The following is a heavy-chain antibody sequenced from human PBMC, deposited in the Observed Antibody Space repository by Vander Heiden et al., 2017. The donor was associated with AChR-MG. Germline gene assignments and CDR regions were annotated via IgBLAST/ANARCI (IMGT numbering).Heavy chain of an antibody. J-gene: IGHJ3*02. CDR2: IIPIFGTA. Sequence: QVQLVQSGAEVKKPGSSVKVSCKASGGTFSSYAISWVRQAPGQGLEWMGGIIPIFGTANYAQKFQGRVTITADKSTSTAYMELSSLRSEDTAVHYCARELAYCGGDCYPDAFDIWGQGTMVTVSS. D-gene: IGHD2-21*02. CDR3: ARELAYCGGDCYPDAFDI. CDR1: GGTFSSYA. V-gene: IGHV1-69*06.